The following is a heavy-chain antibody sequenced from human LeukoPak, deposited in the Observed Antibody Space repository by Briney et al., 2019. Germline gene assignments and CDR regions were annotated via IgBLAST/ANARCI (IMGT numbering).Heavy chain of an antibody. V-gene: IGHV1-24*01. CDR3: ATDLEWLKSLDY. CDR1: GYTLTELS. CDR2: FDPEDGET. D-gene: IGHD3-3*01. J-gene: IGHJ4*02. Sequence: GASVKVSCKVSGYTLTELSMHWVRQAPGKGLEWMGGFDPEDGETIYAQKFQGRVTMTEDTSTDTAYKELSSLRSEDTAVYYCATDLEWLKSLDYWGQGTLVTVSS.